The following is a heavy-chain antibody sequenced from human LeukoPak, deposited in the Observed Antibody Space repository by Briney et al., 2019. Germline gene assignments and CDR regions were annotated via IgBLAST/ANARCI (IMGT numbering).Heavy chain of an antibody. J-gene: IGHJ4*02. CDR3: ARSAGVNYFDY. CDR1: GFTFDNYN. CDR2: ISSGTNYI. Sequence: GGSLRLSCAASGFTFDNYNMNWVRQAPGKGLEWVSSISSGTNYIFEADSVRGRFTVTKDTALNSLSLQMNSLRADDTAVYYCARSAGVNYFDYWDQGTLVTVSS. V-gene: IGHV3-21*01. D-gene: IGHD2-8*01.